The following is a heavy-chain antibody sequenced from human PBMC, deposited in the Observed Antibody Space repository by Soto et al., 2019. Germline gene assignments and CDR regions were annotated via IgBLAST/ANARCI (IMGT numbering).Heavy chain of an antibody. CDR3: ASENDYIVGLTSGLLGYYYYGMDV. D-gene: IGHD3-22*01. J-gene: IGHJ6*02. CDR2: ISAYNGNT. Sequence: QVQLVQSGAEVKKPGASVKVSCKASGYTFTSYGISWVRQAPGQGLEWMGWISAYNGNTNYAQKLQGRVTMTTDTSTSTAYMELRSLRSDDTAVYYCASENDYIVGLTSGLLGYYYYGMDVWGRGTTVTVSS. V-gene: IGHV1-18*04. CDR1: GYTFTSYG.